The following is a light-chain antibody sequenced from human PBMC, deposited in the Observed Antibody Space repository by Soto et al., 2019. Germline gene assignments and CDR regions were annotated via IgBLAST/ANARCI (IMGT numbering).Light chain of an antibody. CDR1: QSVSSY. V-gene: IGKV3-11*01. Sequence: EIVLTQSPATLSLSPGERATLSCRASQSVSSYLAWYQQKPGQAPRLLIYGASSRAAGIPPRFSGSGSGTDFTLTISSLEPEDSAVYYCQQRHRWPITFGQGSRLEIK. CDR2: GAS. J-gene: IGKJ5*01. CDR3: QQRHRWPIT.